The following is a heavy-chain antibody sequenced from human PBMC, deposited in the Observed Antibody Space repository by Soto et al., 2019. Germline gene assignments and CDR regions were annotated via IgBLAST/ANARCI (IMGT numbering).Heavy chain of an antibody. CDR1: DGSFTDSY. Sequence: QVQLQQWGAGLLKPSETLSLTCAVSDGSFTDSYWSWIRQPPGKGLEWIGEINHAGHTNYNPSLKSRVTISVDASKTQFSLTLTSVTAADTAVYYCTKEVVADTNWFRPWGQGTLVTVSS. J-gene: IGHJ5*02. CDR2: INHAGHT. D-gene: IGHD2-15*01. CDR3: TKEVVADTNWFRP. V-gene: IGHV4-34*01.